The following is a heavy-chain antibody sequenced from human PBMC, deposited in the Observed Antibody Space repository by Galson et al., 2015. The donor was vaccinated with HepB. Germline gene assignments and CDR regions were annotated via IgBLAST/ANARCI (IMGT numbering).Heavy chain of an antibody. J-gene: IGHJ4*02. D-gene: IGHD2-15*01. CDR3: ARVGGGGLGLDY. CDR2: ISSISSTI. CDR1: GFTFSSYG. Sequence: SLRLSCAASGFTFSSYGMHWVRQAPGKGLEWLSYISSISSTIYYADSVKGRFTISRDNAKNSLYLQMNGLRDEDTAVYYCARVGGGGLGLDYWGQESLVTVSS. V-gene: IGHV3-48*02.